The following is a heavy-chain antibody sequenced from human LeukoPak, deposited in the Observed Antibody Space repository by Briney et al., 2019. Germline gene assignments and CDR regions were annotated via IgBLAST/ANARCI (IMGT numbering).Heavy chain of an antibody. J-gene: IGHJ4*02. D-gene: IGHD6-19*01. CDR2: ISGDGGST. Sequence: GGSLRLSCAASGFTFDDYAMHWVRQAPGKGLEWVSLISGDGGSTYYADSVKGRFTISRDNSKNSLYLQMNSLRTEDTALYYCPTDSIAVAGPVGNYWGQGTLVTVSS. CDR3: PTDSIAVAGPVGNY. CDR1: GFTFDDYA. V-gene: IGHV3-43*02.